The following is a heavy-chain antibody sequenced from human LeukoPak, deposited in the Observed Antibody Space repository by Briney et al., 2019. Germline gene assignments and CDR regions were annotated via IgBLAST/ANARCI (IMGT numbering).Heavy chain of an antibody. V-gene: IGHV3-30*01. D-gene: IGHD2-2*01. Sequence: PGGSPRLSCAASGFTFSSYAMHWVRQAPGKGLEWVAVISYDGSNKYYADSVKGRFTISRDNSKNTLYLQMNSLRAEDTAVYYCARVPPYCSSTSCYYFDYWGQGTLVTVSS. CDR2: ISYDGSNK. J-gene: IGHJ4*02. CDR1: GFTFSSYA. CDR3: ARVPPYCSSTSCYYFDY.